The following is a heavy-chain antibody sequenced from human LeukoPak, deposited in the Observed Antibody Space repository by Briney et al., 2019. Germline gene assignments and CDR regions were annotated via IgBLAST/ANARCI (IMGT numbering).Heavy chain of an antibody. D-gene: IGHD6-19*01. CDR1: GFTVSSNY. CDR3: AKAISSGWSFFDY. Sequence: GGPLRLSCAASGFTVSSNYMSWVRQAPGKGLEWVSAISGSGGSTYYADSVKGRFTISRDNSKNTLYLQMNSLRAEDTAVYYCAKAISSGWSFFDYWGQGTLVTVSS. J-gene: IGHJ4*02. V-gene: IGHV3-23*01. CDR2: ISGSGGST.